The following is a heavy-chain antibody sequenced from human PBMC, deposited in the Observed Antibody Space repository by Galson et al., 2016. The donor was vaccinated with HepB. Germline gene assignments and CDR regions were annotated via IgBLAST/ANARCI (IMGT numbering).Heavy chain of an antibody. CDR1: GYTFNSYT. D-gene: IGHD3-10*01. CDR3: AKAGTYYGSGSGPGAH. CDR2: INTHTGNP. Sequence: SVKVSCKGSGYTFNSYTMNWVRQAPGQGLEWMGWINTHTGNPTYAPGFAGRFVFSFDTSVSTAYLQINSLKAEDTAVYYCAKAGTYYGSGSGPGAHWGQGTLVTVSS. V-gene: IGHV7-4-1*02. J-gene: IGHJ4*02.